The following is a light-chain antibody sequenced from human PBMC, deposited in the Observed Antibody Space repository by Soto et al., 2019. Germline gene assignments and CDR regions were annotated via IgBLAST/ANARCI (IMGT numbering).Light chain of an antibody. CDR2: KAS. J-gene: IGKJ4*01. V-gene: IGKV1-5*03. Sequence: DIQMTRSPSTLSASVGDRVTITCRASQSISSWLAWYQQKPGKAPKLLIYKASNLESGVPSRFSGSGSGTEFTLTISSLQPDDFATYYCQQYNSVSLLTFGGGTKVDIK. CDR3: QQYNSVSLLT. CDR1: QSISSW.